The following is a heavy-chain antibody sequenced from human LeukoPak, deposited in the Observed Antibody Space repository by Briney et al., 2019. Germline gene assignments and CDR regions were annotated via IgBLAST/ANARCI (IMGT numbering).Heavy chain of an antibody. CDR2: ISSSSSYI. J-gene: IGHJ4*02. Sequence: GGSLRLSCAASGFTFSSYSMNWVRQAPGKGLEWVSSISSSSSYIYYADSVKGRFTISRDNAKNSLYLQMNSLRAEDTAVYYCARLVPSSSWAPFDYWGRGTLVTVSS. V-gene: IGHV3-21*01. CDR1: GFTFSSYS. D-gene: IGHD6-13*01. CDR3: ARLVPSSSWAPFDY.